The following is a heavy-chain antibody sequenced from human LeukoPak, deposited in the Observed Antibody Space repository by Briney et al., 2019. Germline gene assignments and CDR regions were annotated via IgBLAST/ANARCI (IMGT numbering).Heavy chain of an antibody. Sequence: GASVKVSCKASGYTFTGYYMHWVRQAPGQGLEWMGWISAYNGNTNYAQKLQGRVTMTTDTSTSTAYMELRSLRSDDTAVYYCARDSQIWPDYWGQGTLVTVSS. V-gene: IGHV1-18*04. CDR3: ARDSQIWPDY. D-gene: IGHD2/OR15-2a*01. J-gene: IGHJ4*02. CDR2: ISAYNGNT. CDR1: GYTFTGYY.